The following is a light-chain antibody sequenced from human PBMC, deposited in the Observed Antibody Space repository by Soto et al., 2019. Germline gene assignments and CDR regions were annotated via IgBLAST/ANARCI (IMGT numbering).Light chain of an antibody. V-gene: IGKV3-11*01. CDR2: DAS. CDR3: QQRSSWPIT. J-gene: IGKJ5*01. CDR1: QSVSDR. Sequence: EIVMTQSPDTLSVSPGERATLSCRASQSVSDRVVWYQQKSGQAPRLLIYDASNRATGIPARFSGSGSGTDFTLTISSLEPEDFAVYYCQQRSSWPITFGQGTRLEIK.